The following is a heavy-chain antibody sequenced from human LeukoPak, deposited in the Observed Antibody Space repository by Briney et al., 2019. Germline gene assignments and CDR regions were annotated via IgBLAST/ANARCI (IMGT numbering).Heavy chain of an antibody. Sequence: GGSLRLSCAASGFTFSSYWMSWVRQAPGKGLEWVSAISGSGGSTYYADSVKGRFTISRDNSKNTLYLQMNSLRAEDTAVYYCAKDPWETLDSWFDPWGQGTLVTVSS. V-gene: IGHV3-23*01. CDR1: GFTFSSYW. CDR2: ISGSGGST. CDR3: AKDPWETLDSWFDP. D-gene: IGHD1-26*01. J-gene: IGHJ5*02.